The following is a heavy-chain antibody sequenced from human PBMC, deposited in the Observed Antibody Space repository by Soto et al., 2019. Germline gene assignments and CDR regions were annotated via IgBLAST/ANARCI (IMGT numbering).Heavy chain of an antibody. D-gene: IGHD3-16*02. J-gene: IGHJ6*02. CDR1: GGTFSSYT. V-gene: IGHV1-69*04. Sequence: SVKVSCKASGGTFSSYTISWVRQAPGQGLEWMGRIIPILGIANYAQKFQGRVTITADKSTSTAYMELSSLRSEDTAVYYCAREMALAYYYYGMDVWGQGTTVTVSS. CDR3: AREMALAYYYYGMDV. CDR2: IIPILGIA.